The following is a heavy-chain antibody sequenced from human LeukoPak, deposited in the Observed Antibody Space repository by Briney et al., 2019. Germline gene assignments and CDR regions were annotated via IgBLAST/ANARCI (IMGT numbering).Heavy chain of an antibody. Sequence: SETLSLTCAVSGDSISNSHWWSWVRQPPGKGLEWIGVIYLTGDTDYNPSLKSRVTISIDKSKNQFSLKLTYVTAADTAVYYCAKDPYTGIAPDYWGQGTLVTVSS. J-gene: IGHJ4*02. D-gene: IGHD5-18*01. CDR3: AKDPYTGIAPDY. V-gene: IGHV4-4*02. CDR2: IYLTGDT. CDR1: GDSISNSHW.